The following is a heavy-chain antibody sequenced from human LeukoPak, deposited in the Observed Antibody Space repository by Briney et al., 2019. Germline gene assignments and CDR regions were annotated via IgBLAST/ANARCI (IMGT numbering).Heavy chain of an antibody. CDR3: ARGSVAATPSDP. Sequence: SVKVSCKASGGTFSSYAISWVRQAPGQGLEWMGKIIPIFGTANYAQKFQGSGTITPDESTSTAYMELSSLRSEDTAVYYCARGSVAATPSDPWGQGTLVTVSS. CDR2: IIPIFGTA. V-gene: IGHV1-69*15. J-gene: IGHJ5*02. D-gene: IGHD2-15*01. CDR1: GGTFSSYA.